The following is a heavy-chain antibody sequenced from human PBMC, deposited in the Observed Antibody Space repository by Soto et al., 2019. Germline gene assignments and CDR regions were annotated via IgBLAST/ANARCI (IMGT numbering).Heavy chain of an antibody. CDR2: IYYSGST. V-gene: IGHV4-30-4*01. D-gene: IGHD4-17*01. CDR3: ARLRSYGDYAGLQY. Sequence: QVQLPESGPGLVKPSQTLSLTCTVSVGSISSGDYYWSWIRQPPGKGLEWIGYIYYSGSTYYNPSLKSRVTISVDTAKTQFSLKLSSVTAADTAVYYCARLRSYGDYAGLQYWGQGTLVTVSS. J-gene: IGHJ4*02. CDR1: VGSISSGDYY.